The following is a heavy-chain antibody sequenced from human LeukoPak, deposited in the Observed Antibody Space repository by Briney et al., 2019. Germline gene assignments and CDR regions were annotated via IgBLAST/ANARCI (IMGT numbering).Heavy chain of an antibody. V-gene: IGHV1-69*13. Sequence: SVKVSCKASGGTFSSYAISWVRQAPGQGLEWMGGIIPIFGTANYAQKFQGRVTITADESTSTAYMELSSLRSEDTAVYYCAESGYDSWGTVQFDYWGQGTLVTVSS. CDR1: GGTFSSYA. J-gene: IGHJ4*02. CDR2: IIPIFGTA. D-gene: IGHD5-12*01. CDR3: AESGYDSWGTVQFDY.